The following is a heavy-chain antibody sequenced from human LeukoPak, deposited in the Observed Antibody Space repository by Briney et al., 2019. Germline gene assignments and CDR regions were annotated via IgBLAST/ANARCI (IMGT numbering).Heavy chain of an antibody. CDR2: IYHSGST. D-gene: IGHD2-2*01. V-gene: IGHV4-4*02. Sequence: SETLSLTCAVSGGSISSSNWWSWVRQPPGKGLEWIGEIYHSGSTNYNPSLKSRVTISVDKSKNQFSLKLSSVTAADTAVYYCARGDQLPANWFDPWGQGTLVTVSS. CDR3: ARGDQLPANWFDP. CDR1: GGSISSSNW. J-gene: IGHJ5*02.